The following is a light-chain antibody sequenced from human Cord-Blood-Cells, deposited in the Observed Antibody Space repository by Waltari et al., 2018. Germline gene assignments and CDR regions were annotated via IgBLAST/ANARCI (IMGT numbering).Light chain of an antibody. Sequence: DIQMTQSPSSLSASVGDRVTITCRASQSISSYLNWYQQKPGKAPKFLIYAASSLQSGVPSRFSGSGSGTDFTLTISSLQPEDFATYYCQQSYSTPQPFGGGTKVEIK. CDR3: QQSYSTPQP. V-gene: IGKV1-39*01. CDR2: AAS. CDR1: QSISSY. J-gene: IGKJ4*01.